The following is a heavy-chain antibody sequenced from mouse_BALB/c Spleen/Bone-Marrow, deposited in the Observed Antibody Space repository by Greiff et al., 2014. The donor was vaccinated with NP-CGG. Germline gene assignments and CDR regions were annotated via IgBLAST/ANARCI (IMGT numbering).Heavy chain of an antibody. Sequence: QVQLQQPGPGLVQPSQSLSITCTVSGFSLTSYGVHWVRQSPGKGLEWLGVMWSGGSTDYNAAFISRLSISKDNSKSQVFFKMNSLQADDTAIYYCARNKNDYDGTLAYWGQGTLVTVSA. D-gene: IGHD2-4*01. J-gene: IGHJ3*01. CDR1: GFSLTSYG. V-gene: IGHV2-4-1*01. CDR3: ARNKNDYDGTLAY. CDR2: MWSGGST.